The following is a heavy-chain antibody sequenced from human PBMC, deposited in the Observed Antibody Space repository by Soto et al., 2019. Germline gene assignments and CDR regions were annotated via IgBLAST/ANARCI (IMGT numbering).Heavy chain of an antibody. CDR2: ISGSGGST. CDR1: GFTFSSYA. J-gene: IGHJ6*02. V-gene: IGHV3-23*01. CDR3: AKVKYSSSLGYYYYGMDV. D-gene: IGHD6-6*01. Sequence: GGSLRLSCAASGFTFSSYAMSWVRQAPGKGLEWVSAISGSGGSTYYADSVKGRFTISRDNSKNTLYLQMNSLRAEDTAVYYCAKVKYSSSLGYYYYGMDVWGQGTTVTVSS.